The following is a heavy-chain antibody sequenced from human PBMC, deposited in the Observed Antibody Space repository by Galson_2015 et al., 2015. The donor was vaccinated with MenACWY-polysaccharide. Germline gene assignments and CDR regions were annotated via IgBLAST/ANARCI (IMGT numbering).Heavy chain of an antibody. CDR2: IRNDGRK. CDR1: GFNSGGNG. V-gene: IGHV3-30*02. CDR3: ARNPSRLDIAAASH. D-gene: IGHD6-13*01. J-gene: IGHJ4*02. Sequence: SLRLSCAGSGFNSGGNGLHWVRQAPGKGLEWVALIRNDGRKHYPDAVKGRFTISRDNSKNTLYLQMNSLRPEDTAVYYCARNPSRLDIAAASHWGQGALVSVSS.